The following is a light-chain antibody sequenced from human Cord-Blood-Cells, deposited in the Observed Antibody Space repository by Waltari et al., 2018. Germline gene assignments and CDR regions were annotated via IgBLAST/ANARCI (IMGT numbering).Light chain of an antibody. Sequence: QSALTPPATVSGSPAQSITIPCTGTRSDVGSYNLLSWYQQHPGKAPKLMIYEGSKRPSGVSNRFSGSKSGNTASLTISGLQAEDEADYYCCSYAGSSTWVFGGGTKLTVL. V-gene: IGLV2-23*01. CDR3: CSYAGSSTWV. J-gene: IGLJ3*02. CDR1: RSDVGSYNL. CDR2: EGS.